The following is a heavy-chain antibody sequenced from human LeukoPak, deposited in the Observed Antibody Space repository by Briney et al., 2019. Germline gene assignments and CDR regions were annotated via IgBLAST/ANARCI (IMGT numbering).Heavy chain of an antibody. CDR3: ARDSTLVRRSFYYYYGMDV. D-gene: IGHD3-10*01. Sequence: GRSLRLSCAASGFTFSSYGMHWVRQAPGKGLEWVAVIWYDGSNKYYADSVKGRFTISRDNSKNTLYLQMNSLRAEDTAVYYCARDSTLVRRSFYYYYGMDVWGQGTTVTVSS. V-gene: IGHV3-33*01. CDR2: IWYDGSNK. J-gene: IGHJ6*02. CDR1: GFTFSSYG.